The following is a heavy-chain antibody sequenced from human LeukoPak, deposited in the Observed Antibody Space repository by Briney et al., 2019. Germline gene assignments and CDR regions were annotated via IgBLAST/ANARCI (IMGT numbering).Heavy chain of an antibody. CDR3: ARSLGYCSSTSCPFQH. CDR1: GYSFTSYW. D-gene: IGHD2-2*01. J-gene: IGHJ1*01. Sequence: GESLKISCKGSGYSFTSYWIGWVRQMPGKGLEWMGIIYPGDSDTRYSPSFQGQVTISADKSISTAYLQWSSLKASDTAMHYCARSLGYCSSTSCPFQHWGQGTLVTVSS. V-gene: IGHV5-51*01. CDR2: IYPGDSDT.